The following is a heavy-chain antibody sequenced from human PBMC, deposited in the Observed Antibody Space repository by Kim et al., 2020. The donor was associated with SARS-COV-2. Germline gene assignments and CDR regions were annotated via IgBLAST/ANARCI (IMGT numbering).Heavy chain of an antibody. D-gene: IGHD3-22*01. V-gene: IGHV1-69*04. CDR3: ARDPQAKDYYDSSGYYD. J-gene: IGHJ4*02. CDR2: IIPILGIA. Sequence: SVKVSCKASGGTFSSYAISWVRQAPGQGLEWMGRIIPILGIANYAQKFQGRVTITADKSTSTAYMELSSLRSEDTAVYYCARDPQAKDYYDSSGYYDWGQGTLVTVSS. CDR1: GGTFSSYA.